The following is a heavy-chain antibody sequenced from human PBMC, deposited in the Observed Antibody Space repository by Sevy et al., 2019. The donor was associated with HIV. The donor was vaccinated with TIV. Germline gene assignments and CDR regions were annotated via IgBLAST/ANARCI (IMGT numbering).Heavy chain of an antibody. CDR2: VSGSGATT. CDR3: AKDVDDSSGYYPMGAFDI. J-gene: IGHJ3*02. D-gene: IGHD3-22*01. Sequence: GGSLRLSCAASGFTFVTYAMNWVRQAPGKGLEWVSGVSGSGATTLYADSVKGRFSISRDNSKNTLYLQINSLRAEDTAVYYCAKDVDDSSGYYPMGAFDIWGQRTMVTVSS. V-gene: IGHV3-23*01. CDR1: GFTFVTYA.